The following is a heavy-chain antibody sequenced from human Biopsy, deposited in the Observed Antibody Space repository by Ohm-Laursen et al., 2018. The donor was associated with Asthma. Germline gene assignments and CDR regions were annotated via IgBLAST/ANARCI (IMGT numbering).Heavy chain of an antibody. Sequence: SETLSLTCTVSGGSMTPTSHYWDWIRQAPGKGLEWIGYISYGGKTSYNPSLKNRVTISRHTSKNYFSLGLTSVTAADTAVYFCARRITIFGVVQKDHGMDAWGQGTTVIVSS. CDR3: ARRITIFGVVQKDHGMDA. CDR2: ISYGGKT. D-gene: IGHD3-3*01. CDR1: GGSMTPTSHY. J-gene: IGHJ6*02. V-gene: IGHV4-39*02.